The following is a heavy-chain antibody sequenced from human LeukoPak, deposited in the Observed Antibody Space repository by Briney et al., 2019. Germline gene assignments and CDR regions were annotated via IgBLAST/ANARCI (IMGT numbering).Heavy chain of an antibody. CDR3: ARFKSGGFSYFDS. D-gene: IGHD3-3*01. J-gene: IGHJ4*02. Sequence: PSETLSLTCSVSGAALTRPTYYQWSSIRQPPGKGLELIGSLFSTGSATLNPSLKSRVTMSLDTSKSQFSLQLSSVTAEDSAVYYCARFKSGGFSYFDSWGQGTLVAVSS. CDR2: LFSTGSA. V-gene: IGHV4-61*01. CDR1: GAALTRPTYY.